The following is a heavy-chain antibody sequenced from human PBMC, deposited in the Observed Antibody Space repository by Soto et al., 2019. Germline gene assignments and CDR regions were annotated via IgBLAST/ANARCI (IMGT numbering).Heavy chain of an antibody. CDR1: GYTFTSYG. J-gene: IGHJ4*02. Sequence: ASVKVSCKASGYTFTSYGISWVRQAPGQGLEWMGWISAYNGNTNYAQKLQGRVTMTTDTSKNTLYLQMNSLRAEDTAVYYCAKESTGATTQLSSSYWGQGTLVTVSS. CDR2: ISAYNGNT. V-gene: IGHV1-18*01. CDR3: AKESTGATTQLSSSY. D-gene: IGHD1-26*01.